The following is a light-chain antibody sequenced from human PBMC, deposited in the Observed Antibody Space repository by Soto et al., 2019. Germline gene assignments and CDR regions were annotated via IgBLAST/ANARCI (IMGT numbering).Light chain of an antibody. J-gene: IGKJ4*01. Sequence: EIVMTQSPATLPVSPGERATLSCRASQSISRNLAWYQQIPGQAPRLLIYDASTRATGIPARFSGSGSGTDFTLTISSLEPEDFAVYYCQQRSNWPPLTFGGGTKVDIK. CDR2: DAS. V-gene: IGKV3-11*01. CDR1: QSISRN. CDR3: QQRSNWPPLT.